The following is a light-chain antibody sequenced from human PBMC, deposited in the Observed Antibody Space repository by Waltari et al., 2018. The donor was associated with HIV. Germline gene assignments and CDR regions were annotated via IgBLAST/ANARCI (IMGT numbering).Light chain of an antibody. CDR2: GSS. CDR1: QSVSSN. Sequence: EIVMKQSPATLSVSPGERATLSCRASQSVSSNLAWYQQKPGQAPRLLIYGSSTMATGIPARVSGSGSGTEFTLTISSLQSEDFAVYYCQQYNNWPPLTFGGGTKVEIK. CDR3: QQYNNWPPLT. V-gene: IGKV3-15*01. J-gene: IGKJ4*01.